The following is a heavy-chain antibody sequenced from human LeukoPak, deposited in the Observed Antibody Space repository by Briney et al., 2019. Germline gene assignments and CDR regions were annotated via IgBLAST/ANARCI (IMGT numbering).Heavy chain of an antibody. CDR2: IYPGDSDT. CDR3: ARSIAVAGGANWFDP. Sequence: GQSLKISCKGSGDSFTSYWIGWVRQMPGKGLEWMGIIYPGDSDTRYSPSFQGQVTISADKSISTAYLQWSSLKASDTAMYYCARSIAVAGGANWFDPWGQGTLVTVSS. J-gene: IGHJ5*02. D-gene: IGHD6-19*01. V-gene: IGHV5-51*01. CDR1: GDSFTSYW.